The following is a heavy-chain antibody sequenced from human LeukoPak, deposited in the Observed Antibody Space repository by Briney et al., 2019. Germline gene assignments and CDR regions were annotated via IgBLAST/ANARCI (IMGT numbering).Heavy chain of an antibody. CDR3: ARVLRLQGYSYQPGGVYFDY. Sequence: GGSLRLSCAASGFTFSSYGMHWVRQAPGKGLEWVSSISSSSSYIYYADSVKGRFTISRDNAKNSLYLQMNSLRAEDTAVYYCARVLRLQGYSYQPGGVYFDYWGQGTLVTVSS. CDR2: ISSSSSYI. CDR1: GFTFSSYG. J-gene: IGHJ4*02. V-gene: IGHV3-21*01. D-gene: IGHD5-18*01.